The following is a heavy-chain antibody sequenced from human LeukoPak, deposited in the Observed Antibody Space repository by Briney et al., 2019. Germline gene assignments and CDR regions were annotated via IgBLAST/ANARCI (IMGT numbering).Heavy chain of an antibody. V-gene: IGHV1-2*02. D-gene: IGHD6-19*01. CDR2: INPNSGGT. Sequence: ASVKVSCKASGYTFTGYYMHWVRQAPGQGLEWMGWINPNSGGTNYAQKFQGRVTMTRDTSISTAYMELSRLRSDDTAVYYCATKLYSSGWYGEPSYGMDVWGQGTTVTDSS. CDR1: GYTFTGYY. CDR3: ATKLYSSGWYGEPSYGMDV. J-gene: IGHJ6*02.